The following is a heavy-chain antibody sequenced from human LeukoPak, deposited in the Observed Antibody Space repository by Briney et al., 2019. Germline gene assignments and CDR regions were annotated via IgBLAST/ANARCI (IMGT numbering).Heavy chain of an antibody. Sequence: GGSLRLSCAASRFTFSSYSMNWVRQAPGKGLEWVANIKQDGSEKYYVDSVKGRFTISRDNAKNSLYLQMNSLRAEDTAVYYCARDQRDYYDSSGYYYYYYYMDVWGKGTTVTVSS. CDR1: RFTFSSYS. J-gene: IGHJ6*03. D-gene: IGHD3-22*01. CDR3: ARDQRDYYDSSGYYYYYYYMDV. V-gene: IGHV3-7*01. CDR2: IKQDGSEK.